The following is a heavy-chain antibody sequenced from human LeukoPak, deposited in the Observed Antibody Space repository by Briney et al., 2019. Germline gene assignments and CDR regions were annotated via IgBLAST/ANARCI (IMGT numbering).Heavy chain of an antibody. V-gene: IGHV3-48*01. D-gene: IGHD3-22*01. J-gene: IGHJ4*02. Sequence: TGGSLRLSCAASGFTFSSYSMNWVRQAPGKGLEGVSYISSSSSTIYYADSVKGRFTISRDNAKNSLYLQMNSLRAEDTAVYYCARGPYYYDSSGSYFDYWGQGTLVTVSS. CDR2: ISSSSSTI. CDR1: GFTFSSYS. CDR3: ARGPYYYDSSGSYFDY.